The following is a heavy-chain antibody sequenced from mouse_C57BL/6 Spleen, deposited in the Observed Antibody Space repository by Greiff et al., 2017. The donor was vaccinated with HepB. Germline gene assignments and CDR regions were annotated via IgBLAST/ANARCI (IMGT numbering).Heavy chain of an antibody. CDR1: GFTFSNYW. Sequence: DVMLVESGGGLVQPGGSMKLSCVASGFTFSNYWMNWVRQSPEKGLEWVAQIRLKSDNYATHYAESVKGRFTISRDDSKSSVYLQMNNLRAEDTGIYYCTAWAFAYWGQGTLVTVSA. D-gene: IGHD4-1*01. J-gene: IGHJ3*01. CDR2: IRLKSDNYAT. V-gene: IGHV6-3*01. CDR3: TAWAFAY.